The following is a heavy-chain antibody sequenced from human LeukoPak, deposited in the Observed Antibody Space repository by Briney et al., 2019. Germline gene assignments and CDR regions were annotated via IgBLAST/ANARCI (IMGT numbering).Heavy chain of an antibody. J-gene: IGHJ2*01. CDR3: ARGPSSGWYGWYFDL. V-gene: IGHV3-13*01. CDR1: GFTFSSYD. Sequence: GGSLRLSCAASGFTFSSYDMHWVRHATGKGLEWVPAIGTAGDTYYPGSVKGRFTISRENAKNSLYLQINSPRAGDTAVYYCARGPSSGWYGWYFDLWGRGTLVTVSS. CDR2: IGTAGDT. D-gene: IGHD6-19*01.